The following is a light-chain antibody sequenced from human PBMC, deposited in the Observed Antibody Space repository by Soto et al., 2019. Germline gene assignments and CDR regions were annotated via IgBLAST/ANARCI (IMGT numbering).Light chain of an antibody. CDR1: RDIRNV. V-gene: IGKV1-6*01. CDR3: LTDLNCPLT. CDR2: GAS. J-gene: IGKJ5*01. Sequence: IRLTQSPASLSASVGDRVTISCRASRDIRNVLAWYQHAPGKDPKLLIYGASILHRGVPSRFSGRGSGHDFTLAIRILLSEDFATYYCLTDLNCPLTVGPGTRLEIK.